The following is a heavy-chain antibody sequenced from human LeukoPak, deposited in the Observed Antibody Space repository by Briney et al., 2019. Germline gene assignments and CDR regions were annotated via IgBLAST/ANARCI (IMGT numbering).Heavy chain of an antibody. J-gene: IGHJ4*02. Sequence: GGSLRLSCAVSGITLSNYGMSWVRQAPGKGLEWVAGISDGGGRTNYADSVKGRFTISRDNPKNTLYLQMNSLRAEDTAVYFCAKRGVVIRVILVGFHKEAYYFDSWGQGALVTVSS. V-gene: IGHV3-23*01. CDR1: GITLSNYG. CDR2: ISDGGGRT. D-gene: IGHD3-22*01. CDR3: AKRGVVIRVILVGFHKEAYYFDS.